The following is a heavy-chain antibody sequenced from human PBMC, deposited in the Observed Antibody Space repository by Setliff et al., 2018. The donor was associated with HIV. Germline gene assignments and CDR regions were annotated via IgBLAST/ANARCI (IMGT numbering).Heavy chain of an antibody. D-gene: IGHD3-10*01. Sequence: SETLSLTCTVSGGSISSGDYYWSWIRQPPGKGLEWIGYIYYSGSTYYNPSLKSRVTISVDTSKNQFSLKLTSVTAADTAMYYCARARGGITWAFDYWGQGTLVTVSS. CDR1: GGSISSGDYY. CDR2: IYYSGST. J-gene: IGHJ4*02. V-gene: IGHV4-30-4*08. CDR3: ARARGGITWAFDY.